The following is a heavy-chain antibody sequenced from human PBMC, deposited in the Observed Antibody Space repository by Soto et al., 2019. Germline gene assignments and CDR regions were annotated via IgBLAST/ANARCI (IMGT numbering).Heavy chain of an antibody. J-gene: IGHJ6*02. CDR3: ARVITIFGVVIKEMDV. D-gene: IGHD3-3*01. CDR2: IKQDGSEK. Sequence: EVQLVESGGGLVQPGGSLRLSCAASGFTFSSYWMSWVRQAPGKGLEWVANIKQDGSEKYYVDSVKGRFTISRDNAKNSLYLQMNSLRAEDTAVYYCARVITIFGVVIKEMDVWGQGTTVTVSS. CDR1: GFTFSSYW. V-gene: IGHV3-7*01.